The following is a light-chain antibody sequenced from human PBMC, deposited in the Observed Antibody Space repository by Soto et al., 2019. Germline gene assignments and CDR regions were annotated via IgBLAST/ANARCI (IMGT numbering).Light chain of an antibody. J-gene: IGKJ5*01. CDR3: QQHNNWHPIT. Sequence: EIVMTQAPATRSVSPGERFTLSCMASQSVSNNLVWYQQKPGQAPRLLMYGSSIRATGIPARFSGSGSGTELTLTISSLQSEDFAVYYCQQHNNWHPITFGQGTRLDIK. CDR1: QSVSNN. CDR2: GSS. V-gene: IGKV3-15*01.